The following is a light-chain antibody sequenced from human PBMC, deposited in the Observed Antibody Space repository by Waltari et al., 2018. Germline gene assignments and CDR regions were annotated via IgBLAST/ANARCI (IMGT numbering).Light chain of an antibody. V-gene: IGKV4-1*01. J-gene: IGKJ4*01. CDR3: QQYYSTPLT. CDR2: WAS. Sequence: DIVMTQSPVSLAVSLGERATINCKSSESVLYSSNNKNHLAWYQQKPGQPPKLLLYWASTRKSGVPDRFSGSGSETDFTLTVTSLQAEDAAVYYCQQYYSTPLTFGGGTRVEI. CDR1: ESVLYSSNNKNH.